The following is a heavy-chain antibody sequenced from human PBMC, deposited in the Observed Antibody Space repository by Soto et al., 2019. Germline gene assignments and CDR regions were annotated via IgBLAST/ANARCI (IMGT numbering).Heavy chain of an antibody. Sequence: ASVKVSCKASGYTFTGYYMHWVRQAPGQGLEWMGWINPNSGGTNYAQKFQGWVTMTRDTSISTAYMELSRLRSDDTAVYYCARDSFSDFWSGYYDYYGMDVWGQGTTVTVSS. V-gene: IGHV1-2*04. D-gene: IGHD3-3*01. CDR3: ARDSFSDFWSGYYDYYGMDV. CDR2: INPNSGGT. J-gene: IGHJ6*02. CDR1: GYTFTGYY.